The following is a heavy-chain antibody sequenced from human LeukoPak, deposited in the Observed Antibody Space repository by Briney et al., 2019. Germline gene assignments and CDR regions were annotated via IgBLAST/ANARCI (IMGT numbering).Heavy chain of an antibody. V-gene: IGHV3-74*01. CDR2: LNSDGSST. J-gene: IGHJ5*02. Sequence: PGGSLRLSCAASGFTFSSYWMHWVRQAPGKGLVWVSRLNSDGSSTSYADSVKGRFTISRDNAKNTLYLEMNSLRAEDTAVYYCARGGEVLLWFGELSWFDPWGQGTLVTVSS. D-gene: IGHD3-10*01. CDR1: GFTFSSYW. CDR3: ARGGEVLLWFGELSWFDP.